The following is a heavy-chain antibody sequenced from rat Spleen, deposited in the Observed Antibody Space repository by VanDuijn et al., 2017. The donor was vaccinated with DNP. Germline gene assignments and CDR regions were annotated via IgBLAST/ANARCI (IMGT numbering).Heavy chain of an antibody. V-gene: IGHV5-25*01. CDR3: ARQAGMWFDY. D-gene: IGHD1-4*01. CDR2: ITTSDGST. Sequence: EVELVESGGGLVQPGRSLKLSCAAAGFSFSNYNMAWVRQAPKKGLEWVATITTSDGSTYYPDSVKGRCTISRDDAESSLYLQMNSLKSEDTATYYCARQAGMWFDYWGQGVMVTVSS. CDR1: GFSFSNYN. J-gene: IGHJ2*01.